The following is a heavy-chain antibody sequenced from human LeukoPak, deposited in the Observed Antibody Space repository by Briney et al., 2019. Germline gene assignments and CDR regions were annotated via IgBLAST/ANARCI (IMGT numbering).Heavy chain of an antibody. CDR1: GGSISSGGYY. D-gene: IGHD6-13*01. CDR3: ASVSSSWYAAFDY. Sequence: SETLPLTCTVSGGSISSGGYYWSWIRQHPGKGLEWIGYIYYSGSTYYNPSLKSRVTISVDTSKNQFSLKLSSVTAADTAVYYCASVSSSWYAAFDYWGQGTLVTVSS. CDR2: IYYSGST. V-gene: IGHV4-31*03. J-gene: IGHJ4*02.